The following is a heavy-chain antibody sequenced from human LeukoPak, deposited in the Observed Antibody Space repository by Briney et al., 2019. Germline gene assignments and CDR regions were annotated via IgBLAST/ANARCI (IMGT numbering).Heavy chain of an antibody. CDR3: AKEMIDGEEDY. D-gene: IGHD3-10*01. CDR1: GFTFSSYG. V-gene: IGHV3-30*18. J-gene: IGHJ4*02. CDR2: ISYDGSNK. Sequence: GGSLRLSRAASGFTFSSYGMHWVRQAPGKGLEWVAVISYDGSNKYYADSVKGRFTISRDNSKNTLYLQMNSLRAEDTAVYYCAKEMIDGEEDYWGQGTLVTVSS.